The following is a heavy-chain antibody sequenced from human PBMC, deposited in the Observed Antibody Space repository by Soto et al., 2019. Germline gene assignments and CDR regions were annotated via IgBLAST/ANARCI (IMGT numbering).Heavy chain of an antibody. CDR3: ARAPQLYFDY. J-gene: IGHJ4*02. Sequence: GGSLRLSCAASGFTFSSYAMHWVRQAPGKGLEWVAVISYDGSNKYYADSVKGRFTISRDNSKNTLYLQMNSLRAEDTAVYYCARAPQLYFDYWGQGTLVTVSS. V-gene: IGHV3-30-3*01. CDR2: ISYDGSNK. CDR1: GFTFSSYA. D-gene: IGHD2-2*01.